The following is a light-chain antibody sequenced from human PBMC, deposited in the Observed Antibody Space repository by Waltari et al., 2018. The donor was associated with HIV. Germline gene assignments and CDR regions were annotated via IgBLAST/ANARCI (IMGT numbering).Light chain of an antibody. CDR1: SSDVIDYNY. J-gene: IGLJ1*01. V-gene: IGLV2-14*01. Sequence: SALTQPASVSGSPGQSITISCTGTSSDVIDYNYVSWYQQHPGKAPKLMIYEVSNRPSGVSNRFSGSKSGNTASLTISGLQAEDDADYYCSSYTSSSTYVFGTGTKVTVL. CDR2: EVS. CDR3: SSYTSSSTYV.